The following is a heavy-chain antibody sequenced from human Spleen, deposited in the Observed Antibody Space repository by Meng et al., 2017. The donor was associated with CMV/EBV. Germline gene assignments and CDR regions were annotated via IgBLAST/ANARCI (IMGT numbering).Heavy chain of an antibody. CDR3: ARDSVTAAGMLDY. Sequence: SACSVSSGNNYWSWIRQPPGKGLEWIGYIFYRGYTNYNPSLKSRVTISVDTSKNQFSLNLTSVTVADTAIYYCARDSVTAAGMLDYWGQGTLVTVSS. J-gene: IGHJ4*02. D-gene: IGHD6-13*01. CDR2: IFYRGYT. CDR1: ACSVSSGNNY. V-gene: IGHV4-61*01.